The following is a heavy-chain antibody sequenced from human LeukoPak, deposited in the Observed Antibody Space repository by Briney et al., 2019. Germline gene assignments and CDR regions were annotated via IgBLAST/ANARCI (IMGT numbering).Heavy chain of an antibody. Sequence: SGGSLRLSCSASGFTFSSYGMHWVRQAPGKGLEWVAVIWYDGSNKYYADSVKGRFTISRDNSKNTLYLQMNSLRAEDTAVYYCAKDTDVDTAIVFDYWGQGTLVTVSS. D-gene: IGHD5-18*01. V-gene: IGHV3-33*06. CDR2: IWYDGSNK. CDR3: AKDTDVDTAIVFDY. J-gene: IGHJ4*02. CDR1: GFTFSSYG.